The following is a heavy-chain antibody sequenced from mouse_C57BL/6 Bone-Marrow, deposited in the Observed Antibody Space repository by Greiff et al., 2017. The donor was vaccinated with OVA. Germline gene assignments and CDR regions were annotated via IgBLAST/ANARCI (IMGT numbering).Heavy chain of an antibody. Sequence: VQLQQSVAELVRPGASVKLSCTASGFTINNTYMHWVKQRPEQGLEWIGMIDPASGNTKYAPKFQGKATITSDTSSNTAYLQLSSLTSEDTAIYYCASNYGYFDVWGTGTTVTVSS. CDR2: IDPASGNT. V-gene: IGHV14-3*01. J-gene: IGHJ1*03. CDR1: GFTINNTY. CDR3: ASNYGYFDV.